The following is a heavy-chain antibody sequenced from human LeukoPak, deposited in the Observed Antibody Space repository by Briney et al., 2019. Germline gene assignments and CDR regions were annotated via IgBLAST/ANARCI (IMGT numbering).Heavy chain of an antibody. CDR1: GYTFTSYA. Sequence: ASVKVPCKASGYTFTSYAMIWVRQAPGQGREWMGWINTNTGNPTYAQGFTGRFVFSLDTSVGTAYLQISSLKAEDTAVYYCARLTDTDFWSGFNWFDPWGQGTLVTVSS. CDR2: INTNTGNP. CDR3: ARLTDTDFWSGFNWFDP. V-gene: IGHV7-4-1*02. J-gene: IGHJ5*02. D-gene: IGHD3-3*01.